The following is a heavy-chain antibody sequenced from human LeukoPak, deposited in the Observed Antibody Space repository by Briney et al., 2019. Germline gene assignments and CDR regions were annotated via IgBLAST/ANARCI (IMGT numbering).Heavy chain of an antibody. CDR1: GYTFTSYG. J-gene: IGHJ4*02. D-gene: IGHD2-2*01. CDR2: ISAYNGKT. V-gene: IGHV1-18*01. Sequence: GASVKVSCKASGYTFTSYGISWVRQAPGQGLEWMGWISAYNGKTNYAQKLQGRVTMTTDTSTSTAYMELRSLRSDDTAVYYCARGGEESGQVVPAAVDFDYWGQGTLVTVSS. CDR3: ARGGEESGQVVPAAVDFDY.